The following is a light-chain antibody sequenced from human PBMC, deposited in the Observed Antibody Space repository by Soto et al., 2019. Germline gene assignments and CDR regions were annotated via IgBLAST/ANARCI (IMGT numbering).Light chain of an antibody. Sequence: DIPMTQSPSTLSASVGDRVTITCRASQSISSWLAWYQQKPGKAPKLLIYEASSLKSGVPSRFSGSGSGTEFTLTISSLQPDDFATYYCQQYNTYSRTFGQGTEVEIK. CDR2: EAS. CDR3: QQYNTYSRT. V-gene: IGKV1-5*03. J-gene: IGKJ1*01. CDR1: QSISSW.